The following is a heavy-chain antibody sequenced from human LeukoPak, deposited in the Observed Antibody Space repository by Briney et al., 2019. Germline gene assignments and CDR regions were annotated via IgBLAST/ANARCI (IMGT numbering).Heavy chain of an antibody. V-gene: IGHV3-23*01. CDR1: GFTFSSYA. Sequence: PGGSLRLSCAASGFTFSSYAISWVRQAPGKGLEWVSGISVSGGTTYYADSVKGRFTISRDDSQNTLYLQVNSLRVEDTAVYYCAGHPSDDDDDYDAFRIWGQGTMVTVSS. CDR2: ISVSGGTT. D-gene: IGHD4-17*01. CDR3: AGHPSDDDDDYDAFRI. J-gene: IGHJ3*02.